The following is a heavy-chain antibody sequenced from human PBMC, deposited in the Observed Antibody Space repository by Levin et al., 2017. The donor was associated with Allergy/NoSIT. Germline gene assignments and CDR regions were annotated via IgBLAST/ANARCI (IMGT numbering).Heavy chain of an antibody. V-gene: IGHV4-59*01. CDR2: IYYSGST. D-gene: IGHD2-2*01. CDR3: ARDLGPGYCRSTSCSGS. Sequence: PSETLSLTCTVSGGSISSYYWSWIRQPPGKGLEWIGYIYYSGSTNYNPSLKSRVTISVDTSKNQFSLKLSSVTAADTAVYYCARDLGPGYCRSTSCSGSWGQGTMVTVSS. J-gene: IGHJ3*01. CDR1: GGSISSYY.